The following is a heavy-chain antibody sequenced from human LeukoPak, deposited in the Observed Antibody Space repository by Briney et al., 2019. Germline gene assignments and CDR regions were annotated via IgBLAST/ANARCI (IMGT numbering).Heavy chain of an antibody. V-gene: IGHV3-23*01. Sequence: GGSLRLSCAASGFTFSSYAMSWVRQAPGKGLEWVSAISGSGGSTYYADSVKGRFTISRDNSKHTLYLQMNSLRAEDTAVYYCAKGEGRYEAEYFQHWGQGTLVTVSS. CDR2: ISGSGGST. CDR3: AKGEGRYEAEYFQH. CDR1: GFTFSSYA. D-gene: IGHD1-14*01. J-gene: IGHJ1*01.